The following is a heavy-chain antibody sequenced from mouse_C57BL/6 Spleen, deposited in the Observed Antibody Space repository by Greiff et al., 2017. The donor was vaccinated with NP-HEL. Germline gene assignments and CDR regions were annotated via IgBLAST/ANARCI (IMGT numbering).Heavy chain of an antibody. Sequence: QVQLQQSGAELARPGASVKLSCKASGYTFTSYGISWVKQRTGQGLEWIGEIYPRSGNTSYNEKFKGKATLTADKSSSTAYMWLRRLTAEDSAVYFCARVNTTVVGDAMDYWGQGTSVTVSS. CDR3: ARVNTTVVGDAMDY. CDR2: IYPRSGNT. CDR1: GYTFTSYG. D-gene: IGHD1-1*01. J-gene: IGHJ4*01. V-gene: IGHV1-81*01.